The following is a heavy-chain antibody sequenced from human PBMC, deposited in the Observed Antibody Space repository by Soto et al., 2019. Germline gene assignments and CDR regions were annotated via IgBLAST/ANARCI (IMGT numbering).Heavy chain of an antibody. V-gene: IGHV4-31*03. CDR3: ARRGGSSSGYYYYAMNV. D-gene: IGHD6-6*01. J-gene: IGHJ6*02. CDR2: IYSNGDT. CDR1: SDSMNSGGYY. Sequence: SETLSLTCSVSSDSMNSGGYYWSWIRQHPGKGLEWIGYIYSNGDTYYNPSLKSRVTISVDTSKNQFSLNLTSVTAADTAVYYCARRGGSSSGYYYYAMNVWGQGTTVTVSS.